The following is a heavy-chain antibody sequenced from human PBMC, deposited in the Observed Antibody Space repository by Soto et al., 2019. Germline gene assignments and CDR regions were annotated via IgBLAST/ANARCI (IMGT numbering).Heavy chain of an antibody. CDR2: IYYSGST. Sequence: QVQLQESGPGLVKPSQTLSLTCTVSGGSISSGGYYWSWIRQHPGKGLEWIVYIYYSGSTYYNPSLKSRVTIPVDTSKNQFSLKLSSVTAADTAVYYCARVKTMVRVLYGMDVWGQGTTVTVSS. J-gene: IGHJ6*02. CDR1: GGSISSGGYY. CDR3: ARVKTMVRVLYGMDV. V-gene: IGHV4-31*03. D-gene: IGHD3-10*01.